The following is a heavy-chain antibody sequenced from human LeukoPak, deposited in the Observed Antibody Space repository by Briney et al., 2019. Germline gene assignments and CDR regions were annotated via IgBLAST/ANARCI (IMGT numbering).Heavy chain of an antibody. CDR2: ISSSSSYI. Sequence: GGSLRLSCAASGFTFSSYSMNWVRQAPGKGLEWVPSISSSSSYIYYADSVKGRFTISRDNAKNSPYLQMNSLRAEDTAVYYCARDSPYYYDSSGQGAFDIWGQGTMVTVSS. D-gene: IGHD3-22*01. V-gene: IGHV3-21*01. J-gene: IGHJ3*02. CDR1: GFTFSSYS. CDR3: ARDSPYYYDSSGQGAFDI.